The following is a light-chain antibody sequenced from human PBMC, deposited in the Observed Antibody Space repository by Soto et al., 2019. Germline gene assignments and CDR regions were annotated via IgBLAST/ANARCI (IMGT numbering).Light chain of an antibody. CDR1: QMVLYSSNNKNY. Sequence: DIVMTQSPDSLSVSLGERATINCSSSQMVLYSSNNKNYLAWYQQKPGQPPKLLIYWASTRESGVPDRFSGSGSGTDFTLTISSLQAEDVAVYYCQQYYSTPWTFGQGTKV. CDR2: WAS. V-gene: IGKV4-1*01. CDR3: QQYYSTPWT. J-gene: IGKJ1*01.